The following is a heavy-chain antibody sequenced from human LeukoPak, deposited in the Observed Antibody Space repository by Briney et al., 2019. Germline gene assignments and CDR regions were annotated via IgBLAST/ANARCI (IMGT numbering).Heavy chain of an antibody. D-gene: IGHD3-10*01. CDR2: INPNSGGT. CDR1: GYTFTGYY. V-gene: IGHV1-2*06. CDR3: ARSFLITMLPFDP. Sequence: ASVKVSCKASGYTFTGYYMHWVRQAPGQGLEWMGRINPNSGGTNYAQKLQGRVTMTTDTSTSTAYMELRSLRSDDTAVYYCARSFLITMLPFDPWGQGTLVTVSS. J-gene: IGHJ5*02.